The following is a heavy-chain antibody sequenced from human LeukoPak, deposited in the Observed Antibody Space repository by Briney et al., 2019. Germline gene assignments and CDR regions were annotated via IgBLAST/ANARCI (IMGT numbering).Heavy chain of an antibody. D-gene: IGHD6-6*01. V-gene: IGHV4-4*07. CDR1: GDSLSGDY. CDR3: ARVGRAESSSYAFDY. CDR2: IHSGGTT. Sequence: PSETLSLTCTVSGDSLSGDYYTWMRQPAGQGLEWIGRIHSGGTTKYNPSLMSRVTLSIDKSKKHISLRLTSVTAADTALYYCARVGRAESSSYAFDYWGQGTLVTVSS. J-gene: IGHJ4*02.